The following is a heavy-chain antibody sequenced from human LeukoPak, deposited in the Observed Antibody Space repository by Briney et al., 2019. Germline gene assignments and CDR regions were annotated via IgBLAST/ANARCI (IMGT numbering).Heavy chain of an antibody. V-gene: IGHV4-59*08. CDR1: GGSISSYY. D-gene: IGHD2-2*01. CDR3: ARHSCSSTSCPIDY. Sequence: SSETLSLTCTVSGGSISSYYWSWIRQPPGQGLEWIGYIYYSGSTSYNPSLRSRVTISVDTSRNQFSLKLSSVTAADTAVYYCARHSCSSTSCPIDYWGQGTLVTVSS. J-gene: IGHJ4*02. CDR2: IYYSGST.